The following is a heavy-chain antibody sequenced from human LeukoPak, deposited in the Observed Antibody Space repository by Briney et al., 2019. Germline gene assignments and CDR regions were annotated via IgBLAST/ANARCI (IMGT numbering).Heavy chain of an antibody. D-gene: IGHD3-16*02. V-gene: IGHV5-51*01. CDR2: XFXGXSDT. Sequence: GESLMISCKGSXYXXXTXXIXXXXXXPXKXXEXXGXXFXGXSDTRXSPSFQGQVTISADKSISTAYLQWSSLKASDTAMYYCARVKIMITFGGVIAHAFDIWGQGTMVTVSS. CDR1: XYXXXTXX. J-gene: IGHJ3*02. CDR3: ARVKIMITFGGVIAHAFDI.